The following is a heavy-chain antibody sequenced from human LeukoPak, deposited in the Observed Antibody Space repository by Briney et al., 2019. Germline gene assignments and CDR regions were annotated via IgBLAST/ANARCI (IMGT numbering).Heavy chain of an antibody. D-gene: IGHD3-16*01. V-gene: IGHV1-18*01. Sequence: GASVTVSCKASGYTFTSYGISWVRQAPGQRLEWMGLISAYSGNTNFAQKLQGRVTMTTDTSTSTAYMELRSLRSDDTAVYFCARGADTGSYGSLVYFDYWGQGTLVTVSS. CDR3: ARGADTGSYGSLVYFDY. CDR1: GYTFTSYG. J-gene: IGHJ4*02. CDR2: ISAYSGNT.